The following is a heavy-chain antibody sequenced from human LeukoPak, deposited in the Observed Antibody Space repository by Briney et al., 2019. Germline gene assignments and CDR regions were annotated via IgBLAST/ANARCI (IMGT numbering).Heavy chain of an antibody. V-gene: IGHV1/OR15-1*01. J-gene: IGHJ6*02. CDR3: ARGFRSNPPYYYYGMDV. D-gene: IGHD1-26*01. CDR1: GYIFTDYY. CDR2: INPNSGGT. Sequence: ASVKVSCKASGYIFTDYYMHWVRQAPGQELGWMGRINPNSGGTNYAQKFQGRVTMTRDTSISTAYTELSSLRSEDTAVYYRARGFRSNPPYYYYGMDVWGQGTTVTVSS.